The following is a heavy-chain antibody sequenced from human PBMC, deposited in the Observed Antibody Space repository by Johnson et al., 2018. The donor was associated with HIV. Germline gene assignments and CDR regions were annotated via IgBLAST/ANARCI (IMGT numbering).Heavy chain of an antibody. CDR2: ISSGGSNI. D-gene: IGHD4-23*01. V-gene: IGHV3-11*01. CDR1: GFSFGDYY. CDR3: ARDDDYGGMVGTLKDAFDI. J-gene: IGHJ3*02. Sequence: QVLLVESGGGLIQPGGSLRLSCEASGFSFGDYYMTWIRQAPGKGLEWVSYISSGGSNIKYADSVKGRFTISRDNGRKSLYLQMNSLRAEDTAVYYCARDDDYGGMVGTLKDAFDIWGQGTMLTVSS.